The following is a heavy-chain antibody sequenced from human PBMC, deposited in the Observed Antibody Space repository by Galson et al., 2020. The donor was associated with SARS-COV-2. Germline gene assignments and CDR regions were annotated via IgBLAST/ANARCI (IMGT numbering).Heavy chain of an antibody. CDR2: ISAYNGNT. D-gene: IGHD3-16*01. Sequence: ASVKVSCKASGYTFTSYGISWVRQAPGQGLEWMGWISAYNGNTTYAQKLQGRVTMTTDTSTSTAYMELRSLRSDDTAVYYCARVNSPREIMITVGGVDSRQGWFDPWGQGTLVTVSS. J-gene: IGHJ5*02. CDR3: ARVNSPREIMITVGGVDSRQGWFDP. V-gene: IGHV1-18*01. CDR1: GYTFTSYG.